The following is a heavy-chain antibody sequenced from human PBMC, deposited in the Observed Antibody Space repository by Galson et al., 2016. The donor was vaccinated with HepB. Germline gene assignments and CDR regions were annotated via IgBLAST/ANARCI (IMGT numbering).Heavy chain of an antibody. Sequence: SLRLSCAASGFTFSSYAMHWVRQTPGKGLEWVAVISYDGNNKYYADSVKGRFTISRDNPKNTLYLQMDSLRVEDTAMYYCASPFSSGRATGNPFDYWGQGTLVTVSS. CDR3: ASPFSSGRATGNPFDY. CDR1: GFTFSSYA. D-gene: IGHD6-19*01. J-gene: IGHJ4*02. CDR2: ISYDGNNK. V-gene: IGHV3-30*03.